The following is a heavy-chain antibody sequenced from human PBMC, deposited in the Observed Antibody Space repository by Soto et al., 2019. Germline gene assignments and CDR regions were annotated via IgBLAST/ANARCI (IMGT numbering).Heavy chain of an antibody. J-gene: IGHJ6*02. Sequence: QVQLVESGGGVVQHGRSLRLSCAASGFTFSSYGMHWVRQAPGKGLEWVAVISYDGSNKYYADSVKGRFTISRDNSKNTLYLQMNSLRAEDTAVYYCAKNKNSSSWYGKYGMDVWGQGTTVTVSS. CDR1: GFTFSSYG. CDR3: AKNKNSSSWYGKYGMDV. D-gene: IGHD6-13*01. CDR2: ISYDGSNK. V-gene: IGHV3-30*18.